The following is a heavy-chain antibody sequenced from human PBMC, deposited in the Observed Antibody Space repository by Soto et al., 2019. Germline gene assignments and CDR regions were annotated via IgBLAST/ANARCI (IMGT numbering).Heavy chain of an antibody. CDR3: AKMIQLWLPWFDP. CDR2: ISGSGGST. Sequence: GGSLSLSCAASGVPFSSYAMSWVRQAPGKGLEWVSAISGSGGSTYYADSVKGRFTISRDNPKNTLYLQMNSLRAEDTAVYYCAKMIQLWLPWFDPWGQGTLVTVSS. V-gene: IGHV3-23*01. CDR1: GVPFSSYA. J-gene: IGHJ5*02. D-gene: IGHD5-18*01.